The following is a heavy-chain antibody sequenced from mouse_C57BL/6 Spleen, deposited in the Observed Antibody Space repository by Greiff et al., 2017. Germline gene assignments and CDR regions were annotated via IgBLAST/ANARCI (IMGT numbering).Heavy chain of an antibody. D-gene: IGHD1-1*01. Sequence: QVQLQQSGAELVRPGASVTLSCKASGYTFTDYEMHWVKQTPVHGLEWIGAIDPETGGTAYNQKFKGKAILTADKSSSTAYMELRSLTSEDSAVYYCTRRDYYGSSYGVYWYFDVWGTGTTVTVSS. V-gene: IGHV1-15*01. CDR3: TRRDYYGSSYGVYWYFDV. CDR2: IDPETGGT. J-gene: IGHJ1*03. CDR1: GYTFTDYE.